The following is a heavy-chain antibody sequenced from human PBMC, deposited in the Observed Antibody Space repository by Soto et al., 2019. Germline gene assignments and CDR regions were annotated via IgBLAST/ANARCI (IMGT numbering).Heavy chain of an antibody. CDR1: GFTFSSYA. J-gene: IGHJ6*02. D-gene: IGHD2-15*01. V-gene: IGHV3-23*01. CDR2: ISGSGGST. Sequence: GGSLRLSCAASGFTFSSYAMSWVRQAPGKGLEWVSAISGSGGSTDYVDSVKGRFTISRDNAKNSLYLQMNSLRAEDTAVYYCARLTRDNYYYGMDVWGQGTTVTVSS. CDR3: ARLTRDNYYYGMDV.